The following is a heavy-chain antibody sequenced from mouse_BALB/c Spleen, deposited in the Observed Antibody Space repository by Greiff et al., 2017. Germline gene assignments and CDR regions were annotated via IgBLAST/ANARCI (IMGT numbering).Heavy chain of an antibody. Sequence: EVQLQQSGPELVKPGASVKISCKASGYSFTGYFMNWVMQSHGKSLEWIGRINPYNGDTFYNQKFKGKATLTVDKSSSTAHMELRSLASEDSAVYYCARSMITLYAMDYWGQGTSVTVSS. J-gene: IGHJ4*01. CDR2: INPYNGDT. V-gene: IGHV1-20*02. CDR3: ARSMITLYAMDY. D-gene: IGHD2-4*01. CDR1: GYSFTGYF.